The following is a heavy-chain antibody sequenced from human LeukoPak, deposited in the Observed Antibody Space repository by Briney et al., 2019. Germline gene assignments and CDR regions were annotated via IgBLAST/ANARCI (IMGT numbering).Heavy chain of an antibody. J-gene: IGHJ4*02. V-gene: IGHV4-59*01. CDR2: IYSTDT. Sequence: SETLSLTCTVSGVSISDYYWSWIRQPPGRGLEWIGYIYSTDTNYNPSLKSRVTISVDTSKNQFSLKLSSVTAADTAVYYCARQTGSGLIILPGGQGTLVTVSS. CDR1: GVSISDYY. CDR3: ARQTGSGLIILP. D-gene: IGHD3/OR15-3a*01.